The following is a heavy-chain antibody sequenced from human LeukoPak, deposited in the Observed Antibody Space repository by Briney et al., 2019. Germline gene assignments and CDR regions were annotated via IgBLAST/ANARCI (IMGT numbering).Heavy chain of an antibody. D-gene: IGHD3-9*01. CDR3: ARSGYYDILSGYLYFFDY. V-gene: IGHV4-39*01. J-gene: IGHJ4*02. CDR1: GGSISSSSYY. Sequence: NPSETLSLTCTVSGGSISSSSYYWGWIRQPPGKGLEWIGSIYSSGSTYYNPSLKSRVTVSIDTSRNQFSLKLTSVAAAETAVYYCARSGYYDILSGYLYFFDYWGQGTLVTVSS. CDR2: IYSSGST.